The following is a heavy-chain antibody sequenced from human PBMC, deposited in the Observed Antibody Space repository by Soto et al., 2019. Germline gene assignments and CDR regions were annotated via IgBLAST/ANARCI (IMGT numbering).Heavy chain of an antibody. Sequence: PPETLSLTCTASGGSLSTTSNYWGWIRQPPGKGLEWAGSIYYSGTTYYNPSLKSRVTISVDTSENQFSLQLSSVTAADTAVYYCARLQFDRTGYDYVGAFDIWGQGTMVTVSS. V-gene: IGHV4-39*01. D-gene: IGHD3-22*01. CDR2: IYYSGTT. J-gene: IGHJ3*02. CDR3: ARLQFDRTGYDYVGAFDI. CDR1: GGSLSTTSNY.